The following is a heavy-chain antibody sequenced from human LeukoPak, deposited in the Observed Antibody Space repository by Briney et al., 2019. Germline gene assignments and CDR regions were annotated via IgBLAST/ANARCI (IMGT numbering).Heavy chain of an antibody. D-gene: IGHD3-3*01. CDR3: ARDAEVGTLFGVLSRYNWFDP. J-gene: IGHJ5*02. V-gene: IGHV3-7*01. CDR1: GFSFSYFW. CDR2: IKQDGSEK. Sequence: GGSLRLSCAASGFSFSYFWMSWVRQAPGKGLEWVANIKQDGSEKYYVDSVKGRFTISRDNAEKSLYLQMNSLRAEDTAVYYCARDAEVGTLFGVLSRYNWFDPWGQGALVTVSS.